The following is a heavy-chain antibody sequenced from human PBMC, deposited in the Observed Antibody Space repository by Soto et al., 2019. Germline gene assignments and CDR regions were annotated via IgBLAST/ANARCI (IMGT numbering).Heavy chain of an antibody. CDR3: GSPGYVDY. CDR2: INHSGST. V-gene: IGHV4-34*01. J-gene: IGHJ4*02. Sequence: QVQLQQWGAGLLKPSETLSLTCAVSGGSFSGYYWSWIRQPPGKGLEWIGEINHSGSTNYNPSLKSRVTISVDTSKNQFSLKLSSVTAADTAVYYCGSPGYVDYWGQGTLVTVSS. CDR1: GGSFSGYY. D-gene: IGHD2-2*01.